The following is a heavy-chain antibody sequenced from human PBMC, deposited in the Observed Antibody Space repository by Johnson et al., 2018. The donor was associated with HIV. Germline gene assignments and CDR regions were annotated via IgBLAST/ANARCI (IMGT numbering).Heavy chain of an antibody. CDR3: SIVGICGVAPDDAFDI. J-gene: IGHJ3*02. V-gene: IGHV3-30*03. D-gene: IGHD3-3*01. CDR2: ISYDGSNK. CDR1: GYSVTGYN. Sequence: QVQLVESGGGLVQPGGSLRLSCAVSGYSVTGYNMNWVRQAPGKGLEWVAVISYDGSNKYYADSVKGRFTISRDNAKNSLYLQMNSLRTEDTAVYYWSIVGICGVAPDDAFDIWGQGTMVTVSS.